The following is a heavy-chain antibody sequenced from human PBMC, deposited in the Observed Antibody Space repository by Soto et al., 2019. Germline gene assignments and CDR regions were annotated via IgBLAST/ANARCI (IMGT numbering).Heavy chain of an antibody. V-gene: IGHV3-53*01. J-gene: IGHJ4*02. CDR3: AKDTGPN. CDR2: IYSDGTT. Sequence: GGSLRLSCAASGFTVSSNYMSWVRQAPGKELEWVSVIYSDGTTYYLDSVKGRFTISRDTSKNTLYLQMNSLRAEDTAVYYCAKDTGPNWGQGTLVTVSS. CDR1: GFTVSSNY.